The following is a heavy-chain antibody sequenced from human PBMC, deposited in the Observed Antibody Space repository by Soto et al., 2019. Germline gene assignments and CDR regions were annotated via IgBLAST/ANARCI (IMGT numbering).Heavy chain of an antibody. CDR2: IGGSGTTT. J-gene: IGHJ4*02. Sequence: GGSLRLSCAASGFTFNRHTMAWVRQGQGKXLEWVSVIGGSGTTTYYADSVKGRFDISRDNSKNEVYLQLNSLRAEDTAVYFCTKTSGDFWTGYSRWNFADWGQGTLVTVSS. CDR1: GFTFNRHT. CDR3: TKTSGDFWTGYSRWNFAD. V-gene: IGHV3-23*01. D-gene: IGHD3-3*01.